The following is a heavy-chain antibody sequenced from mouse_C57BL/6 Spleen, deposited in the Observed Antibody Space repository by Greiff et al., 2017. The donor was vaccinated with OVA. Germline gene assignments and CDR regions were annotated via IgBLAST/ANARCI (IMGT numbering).Heavy chain of an antibody. V-gene: IGHV5-17*01. CDR1: GFTFSDYG. CDR3: ARPVASRDWYFEV. J-gene: IGHJ1*03. CDR2: ISRGSSTI. D-gene: IGHD1-1*01. Sequence: EVMLVESGGGLVKPGGSLKLSCAASGFTFSDYGMHWVRQAPEKGLEWVAYISRGSSTIYYADTVKGRFTISRDNAKNTLFLQLTRLRSEDTAMYYGARPVASRDWYFEVWGTGTTVTVSS.